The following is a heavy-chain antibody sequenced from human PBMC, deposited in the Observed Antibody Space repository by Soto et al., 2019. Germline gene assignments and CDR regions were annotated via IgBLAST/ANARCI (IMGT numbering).Heavy chain of an antibody. CDR1: GDNIITHG. CDR2: IIPISGTP. V-gene: IGHV1-69*06. D-gene: IGHD4-4*01. Sequence: QVHLVQSGAEVKKPGSSVRVSCKASGDNIITHGITWVRQAPGQGLEWVGGIIPISGTPDYAQKFQGRLTITADTSTSTVYMELTSLRTDYTAIFVCARTGADYRNALFFFDSWGQGTLVNVPS. J-gene: IGHJ4*02. CDR3: ARTGADYRNALFFFDS.